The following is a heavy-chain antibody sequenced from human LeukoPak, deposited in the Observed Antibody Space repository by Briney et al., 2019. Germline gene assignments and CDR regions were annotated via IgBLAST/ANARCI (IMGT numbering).Heavy chain of an antibody. CDR1: GYTLIGFY. J-gene: IGHJ5*02. D-gene: IGHD1-26*01. V-gene: IGHV1-2*02. CDR3: ARSLGVGAAEVNWFDP. CDR2: INPNNGGT. Sequence: ASVKVSCKASGYTLIGFYMHWVLQAPGQGLEWLGWINPNNGGTFYAQKFQGRVTMARDTSISTASMELTGLRSDDTAVYYCARSLGVGAAEVNWFDPWGQGTLVTVSS.